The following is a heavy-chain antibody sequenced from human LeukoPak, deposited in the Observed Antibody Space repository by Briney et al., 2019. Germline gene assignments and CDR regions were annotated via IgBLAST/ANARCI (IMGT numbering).Heavy chain of an antibody. Sequence: PGGSRRLSCAASGFAFSDYYMSWIRQAPGKGLEWVAYIKKTGSETYYVDSVKGRFTITRDNTRNSLFLQMYSLRAEDTAVYFCAREDGYCSGGNCYSYFDAWGQGTLVTVSS. CDR2: IKKTGSET. J-gene: IGHJ4*02. D-gene: IGHD2-15*01. CDR1: GFAFSDYY. V-gene: IGHV3-7*01. CDR3: AREDGYCSGGNCYSYFDA.